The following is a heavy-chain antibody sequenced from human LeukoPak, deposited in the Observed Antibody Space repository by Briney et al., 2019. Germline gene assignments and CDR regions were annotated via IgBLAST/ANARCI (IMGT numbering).Heavy chain of an antibody. CDR1: GFTFSSYA. D-gene: IGHD4-17*01. J-gene: IGHJ5*02. V-gene: IGHV3-30-3*01. CDR3: ARGREYGDYDP. CDR2: ISYDGSNK. Sequence: PGGSLRLSCAASGFTFSSYAMHWVRQAPGKGLEWVAVISYDGSNKYYADSVKGRFTISRDNSKNTLYLQMNSLRAEDTAVYYCARGREYGDYDPWGQGTLVTVSS.